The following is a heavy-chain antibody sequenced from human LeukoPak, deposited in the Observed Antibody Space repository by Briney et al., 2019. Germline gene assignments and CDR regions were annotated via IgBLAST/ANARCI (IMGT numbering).Heavy chain of an antibody. CDR1: GFTFSRSA. J-gene: IGHJ4*02. CDR3: VKGRISEDGLDF. V-gene: IGHV3-23*01. Sequence: PGGSLRPSCAASGFTFSRSAMTWVRQTPGKGLDWVSSISSSGNTYYADSVKGRFTISRDNSKNMLYLQMNSLRAVDTAVYYCVKGRISEDGLDFWGQGTLVTVSS. CDR2: ISSSGNT. D-gene: IGHD6-13*01.